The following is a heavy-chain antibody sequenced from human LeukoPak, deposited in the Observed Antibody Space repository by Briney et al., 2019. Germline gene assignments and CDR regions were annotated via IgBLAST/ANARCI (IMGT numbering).Heavy chain of an antibody. CDR3: ARDTYGDYSLDY. V-gene: IGHV3-21*01. CDR1: GFTFSSYN. D-gene: IGHD4-17*01. J-gene: IGHJ4*02. Sequence: GGSLRLSCAASGFTFSSYNMNWVRQAPGKGLEWVSSIGSGSGYIYYADSLKGRFTISRDSAKNSLYLQMNSLRAEDTAVYYCARDTYGDYSLDYWGQGTLVTVSS. CDR2: IGSGSGYI.